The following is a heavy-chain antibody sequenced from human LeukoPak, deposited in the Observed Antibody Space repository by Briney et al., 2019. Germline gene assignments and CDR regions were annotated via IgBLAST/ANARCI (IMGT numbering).Heavy chain of an antibody. D-gene: IGHD6-13*01. CDR3: AKDPSSSWYPDETY. CDR1: GFTFSSYA. V-gene: IGHV3-23*01. J-gene: IGHJ4*02. CDR2: INGGGGST. Sequence: GGSLRLSCATSGFTFSSYAMSWVRQAPGKGLEWVSAINGGGGSTYYADSVKGRFTISRDNSKNTLYLQRNSLRAEDTAVYYCAKDPSSSWYPDETYWGQGTLVTVSS.